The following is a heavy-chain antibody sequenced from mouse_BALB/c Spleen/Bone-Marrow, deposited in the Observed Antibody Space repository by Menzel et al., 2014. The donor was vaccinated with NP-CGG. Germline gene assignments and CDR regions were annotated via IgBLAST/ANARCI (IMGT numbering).Heavy chain of an antibody. Sequence: QVQLQQSGAELVRPGVSVKISCKGSGYTFTDYSIHWIKQSHAKSLEWIGAISTYYGDATNNQKFKGKATLTVDKPSSTAYMELARLASEDSVIYYCARGVTTGAMDYWGQGTSVTASS. V-gene: IGHV1-67*01. CDR2: ISTYYGDA. CDR1: GYTFTDYS. D-gene: IGHD1-1*01. J-gene: IGHJ4*01. CDR3: ARGVTTGAMDY.